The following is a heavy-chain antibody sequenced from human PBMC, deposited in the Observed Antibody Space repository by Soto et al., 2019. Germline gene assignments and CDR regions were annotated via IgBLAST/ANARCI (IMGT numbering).Heavy chain of an antibody. D-gene: IGHD1-7*01. Sequence: GGSLRLSCAASGFTFSSYAMHWVRQAPGKGLEWVAVIWYDGSNKYYVDSVKGRFTISRDNSKNTLCLQMNSLRAEDTAVYYCARAMNWYYAPNDFDSWGLGTLVTGSS. J-gene: IGHJ4*02. CDR1: GFTFSSYA. V-gene: IGHV3-33*01. CDR2: IWYDGSNK. CDR3: ARAMNWYYAPNDFDS.